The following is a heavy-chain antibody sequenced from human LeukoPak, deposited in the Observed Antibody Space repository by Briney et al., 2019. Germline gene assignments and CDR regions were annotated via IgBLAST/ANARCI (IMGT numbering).Heavy chain of an antibody. V-gene: IGHV1-46*02. Sequence: HVASVKVSCKASGYTFNSNYIHWVRQATGQGLEWMGMIYPRDGSTSYAQKFQGRVTVTRDTSTSTVHMELSGLRSEDTAVYYCARDQEGFDYWGQGPLVTVSS. CDR3: ARDQEGFDY. CDR2: IYPRDGST. CDR1: GYTFNSNY. J-gene: IGHJ4*02.